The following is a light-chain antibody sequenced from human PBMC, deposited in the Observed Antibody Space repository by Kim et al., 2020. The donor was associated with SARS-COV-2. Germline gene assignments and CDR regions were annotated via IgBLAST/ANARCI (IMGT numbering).Light chain of an antibody. V-gene: IGLV3-1*01. CDR3: QTWDSGTAVV. Sequence: SYELTQSPSVSVSPGQTAIITCSGDGLGDRYTFWFQQKPGHSPVLVIYQDIKRTSGIPERFSGSNSGNTATLTISGTQAMDEADYYCQTWDSGTAVVFGGGTQLTVL. CDR2: QDI. J-gene: IGLJ3*02. CDR1: GLGDRY.